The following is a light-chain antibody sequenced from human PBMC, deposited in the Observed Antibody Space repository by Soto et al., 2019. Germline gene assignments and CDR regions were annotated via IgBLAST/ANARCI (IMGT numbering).Light chain of an antibody. CDR1: QSVSNH. J-gene: IGKJ5*01. CDR2: DAS. V-gene: IGKV3-11*02. CDR3: QQGGNWPLT. Sequence: EIVLTQSPATLSLSPGEGPTRSCRASQSVSNHLAWYKQKHGQAHRLLIYDASSRASGMPARFSGRWSGRDFTLTISSLGPEDFAIYYYQQGGNWPLTFGQGTRLEIK.